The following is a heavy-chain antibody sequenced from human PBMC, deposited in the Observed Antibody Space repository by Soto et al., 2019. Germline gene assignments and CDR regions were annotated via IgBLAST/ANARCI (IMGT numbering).Heavy chain of an antibody. Sequence: QVQLVESGGGVVQPGRSLRLSCAASGFTFSSYGMHWVRQAPGKGLEWVAVIWYDGSNKYYADSVKGRFTISRDNSKNTLYLQMNSLRAEDTAVYYCATDIVVVPAAPDDAFDIWGQGTMVTVSS. D-gene: IGHD2-2*01. CDR2: IWYDGSNK. V-gene: IGHV3-33*01. CDR1: GFTFSSYG. J-gene: IGHJ3*02. CDR3: ATDIVVVPAAPDDAFDI.